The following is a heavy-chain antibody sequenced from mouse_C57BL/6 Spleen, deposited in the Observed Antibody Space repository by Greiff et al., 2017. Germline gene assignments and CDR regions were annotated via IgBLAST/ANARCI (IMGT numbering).Heavy chain of an antibody. CDR3: ARSGGNYPYYAMDY. J-gene: IGHJ4*01. V-gene: IGHV1-4*01. D-gene: IGHD2-1*01. Sequence: VQVVESGAELARPGASVKMSCKASGYTFTSYTMHWVKQRPGQGLEWIGYINPSSGYTKYNQKFKDKATLTADKSSSTAYMQLSSLTSEDSAVYYCARSGGNYPYYAMDYWGQGTSVTVSS. CDR2: INPSSGYT. CDR1: GYTFTSYT.